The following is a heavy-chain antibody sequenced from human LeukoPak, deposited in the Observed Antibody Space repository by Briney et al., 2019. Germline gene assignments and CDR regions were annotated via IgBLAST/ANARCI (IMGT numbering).Heavy chain of an antibody. CDR3: ARKLPERYCSSTSCYDSYYYMDV. V-gene: IGHV4-59*08. CDR2: IYDSGST. Sequence: SETLSLTCTVSGCSISSYYWSWIRQSPGKGLEWIGHIYDSGSTKYNPSLKSRVTISLDTSKNQFSLKLSSVTAADTAVYYCARKLPERYCSSTSCYDSYYYMDVWGKGTTVTVSS. J-gene: IGHJ6*03. CDR1: GCSISSYY. D-gene: IGHD2-2*01.